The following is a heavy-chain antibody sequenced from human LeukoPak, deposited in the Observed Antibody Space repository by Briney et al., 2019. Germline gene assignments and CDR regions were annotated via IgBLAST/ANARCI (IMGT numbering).Heavy chain of an antibody. V-gene: IGHV4-59*01. CDR1: DGSISNYY. Sequence: PSETLSLTCAVPDGSISNYYWTWIRQPPGKGLEWIGFFYYSGTTNYNPSLKSRATLSIDTSKNQFSLNLRSVTAADTAVYYCARGGSLVGTTPHDTFDIWGQGTMVTVSS. CDR3: ARGGSLVGTTPHDTFDI. CDR2: FYYSGTT. D-gene: IGHD1-26*01. J-gene: IGHJ3*02.